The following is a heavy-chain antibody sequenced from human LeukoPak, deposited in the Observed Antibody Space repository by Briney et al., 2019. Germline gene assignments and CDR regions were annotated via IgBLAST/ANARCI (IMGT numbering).Heavy chain of an antibody. CDR2: ITPNSGNT. J-gene: IGHJ5*02. CDR1: GYTFIDYY. V-gene: IGHV1-2*02. CDR3: ARLEGTGYRGGWLDP. D-gene: IGHD3-9*01. Sequence: ASVKVSCKPSGYTFIDYYIHWIRQAPGQGLGWMGWITPNSGNTNYAQKFQGRVTMTRDTSISTASLELRSLTSDDTAVYFCARLEGTGYRGGWLDPWGQGSLVTVSS.